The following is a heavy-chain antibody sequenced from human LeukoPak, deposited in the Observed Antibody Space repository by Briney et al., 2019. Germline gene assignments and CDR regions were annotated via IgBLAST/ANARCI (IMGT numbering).Heavy chain of an antibody. CDR1: GYTFTGYY. J-gene: IGHJ3*02. V-gene: IGHV1-2*02. CDR2: INPNSGGT. D-gene: IGHD6-13*01. Sequence: ASVEVSCKASGYTFTGYYMHWVRQAPGQGLEWMGWINPNSGGTNYAQKFQGRVTMTRDTSISTAYMELSRLRSDDTAVYYCARPVAPEGLIAAAGGMAHAFDIWGQGTMVTVSS. CDR3: ARPVAPEGLIAAAGGMAHAFDI.